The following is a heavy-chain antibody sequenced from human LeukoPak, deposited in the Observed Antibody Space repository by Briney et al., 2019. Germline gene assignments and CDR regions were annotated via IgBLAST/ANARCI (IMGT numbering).Heavy chain of an antibody. J-gene: IGHJ6*03. V-gene: IGHV5-51*01. CDR3: ARQLRCSSTICYRGEDYYSNMDV. Sequence: GESLKISCKGSGYTFTSYWIGWVRQMPGKGLEWMGIIYPGDSDTRYSPSFQGQVTISADKSISTAYLQWSSLKASDTAMYYCARQLRCSSTICYRGEDYYSNMDVWGKGTTVTVSS. D-gene: IGHD2-2*01. CDR1: GYTFTSYW. CDR2: IYPGDSDT.